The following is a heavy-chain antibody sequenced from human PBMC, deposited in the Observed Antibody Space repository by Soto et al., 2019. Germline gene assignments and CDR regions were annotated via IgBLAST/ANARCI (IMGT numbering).Heavy chain of an antibody. V-gene: IGHV1-8*01. CDR3: ATKARVTDSAYYGMDV. D-gene: IGHD2-21*02. CDR1: GYTFSDFD. Sequence: ASVKVSWKASGYTFSDFDINWLRQASGQGPELMGWMNAKSGDTFFPQRFQGKFNMTWDTSLSTAYMEVGSLTSDDTAIYYCATKARVTDSAYYGMDVWGQGTTVTVYS. J-gene: IGHJ6*02. CDR2: MNAKSGDT.